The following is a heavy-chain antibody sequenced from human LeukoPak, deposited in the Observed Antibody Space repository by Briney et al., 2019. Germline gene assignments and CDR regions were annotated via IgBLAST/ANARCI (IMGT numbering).Heavy chain of an antibody. D-gene: IGHD3-22*01. CDR1: GGSFSGYY. J-gene: IGHJ4*02. CDR2: INHSGST. CDR3: ARGDPNDSSGYYALRIFDY. Sequence: SETLSLTCAVYGGSFSGYYWSWIRQPPGKGLEWIGEINHSGSTNYNPSLKSRVTISVDTSKNQFSLKLSSVTAAGTAVYYCARGDPNDSSGYYALRIFDYWGQGTPVTVSS. V-gene: IGHV4-34*01.